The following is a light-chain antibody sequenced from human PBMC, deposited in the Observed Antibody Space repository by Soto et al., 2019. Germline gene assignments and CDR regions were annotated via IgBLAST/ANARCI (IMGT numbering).Light chain of an antibody. CDR2: GAS. J-gene: IGKJ5*01. Sequence: EIVMTPSPATLSVSPGERATLSCRASQSVSSNHVAWYQQKPGQAPRLLIYGASIRATGIPDRLSGSGSGTDFTLTISSLEPGDFAASYCQQYGESPVTVGQGTRLEIK. CDR1: QSVSSNH. CDR3: QQYGESPVT. V-gene: IGKV3-20*01.